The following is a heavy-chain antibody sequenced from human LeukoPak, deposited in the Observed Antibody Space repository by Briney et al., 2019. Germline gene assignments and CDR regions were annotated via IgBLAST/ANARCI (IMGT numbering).Heavy chain of an antibody. CDR3: ARDEGDTTRDWEY. CDR2: ISSSSSYI. V-gene: IGHV3-21*01. Sequence: PGGSLRLSCAASGFTFSSYSMNWVRQAPGKGLEWVSSISSSSSYIYYADSVKGRFTISRDNAKNSLYLQMNSLTAEDTAVYYCARDEGDTTRDWEYWGQGTLVTVSS. D-gene: IGHD1-26*01. J-gene: IGHJ4*02. CDR1: GFTFSSYS.